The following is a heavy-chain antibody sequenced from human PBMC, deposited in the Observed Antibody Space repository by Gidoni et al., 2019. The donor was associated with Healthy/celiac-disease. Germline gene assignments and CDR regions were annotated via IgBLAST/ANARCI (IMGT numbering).Heavy chain of an antibody. CDR3: AKEMGSGWYYCDY. Sequence: EVQLVASGGGVVQPGRSLRLSCEASRFTFDDYAMHWVRPAPGTGLEWVSGISWNSGSIGYAYSVKCRFTISRDNAKNSLYLQMNSLRAEDTALYYCAKEMGSGWYYCDYWGQGTLVTVSS. J-gene: IGHJ4*02. CDR1: RFTFDDYA. V-gene: IGHV3-9*01. CDR2: ISWNSGSI. D-gene: IGHD6-19*01.